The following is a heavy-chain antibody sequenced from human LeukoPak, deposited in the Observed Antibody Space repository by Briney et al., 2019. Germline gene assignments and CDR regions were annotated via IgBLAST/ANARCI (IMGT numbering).Heavy chain of an antibody. CDR2: ISGSGGST. D-gene: IGHD5-18*01. J-gene: IGHJ4*02. V-gene: IGHV3-23*01. CDR3: AKDQGYSYGH. CDR1: GGSVSSGNYY. Sequence: ETLSLTCSVSGGSVSSGNYYWSWVRQAPGKGLEWVSAISGSGGSTYYADSVKGRFTISRDNSKNTLYLQMNSLRAEDTAVYYCAKDQGYSYGHWGQGTLVTVSS.